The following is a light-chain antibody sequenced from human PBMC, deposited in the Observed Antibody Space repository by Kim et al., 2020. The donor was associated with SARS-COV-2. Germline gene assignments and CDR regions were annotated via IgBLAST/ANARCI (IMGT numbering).Light chain of an antibody. CDR3: QQYYSTPYT. Sequence: DIVMTQSPDSLAVSLGERATINCKSSQSVLYSSNNKNYLAWYQQKPGQPPKPLIYWASTRESGVPDRFSGSGSGTDFTLTISSLQAEDVAVYYCQQYYSTPYTFGQGTKLEI. CDR1: QSVLYSSNNKNY. V-gene: IGKV4-1*01. J-gene: IGKJ2*01. CDR2: WAS.